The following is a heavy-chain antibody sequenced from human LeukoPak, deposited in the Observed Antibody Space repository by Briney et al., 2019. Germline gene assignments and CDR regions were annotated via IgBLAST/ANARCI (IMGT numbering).Heavy chain of an antibody. CDR2: IMPILGIA. CDR3: ARRVYVTGSHYYYYGMDV. V-gene: IGHV1-69*04. CDR1: GGTVSSYA. D-gene: IGHD3-16*01. J-gene: IGHJ6*02. Sequence: SVKVSCKASGGTVSSYAISWVRQAPGQGHEWMGRIMPILGIANDAQKLHGRGTITSDKSTSTAYMELSSLRSEDTAVYYCARRVYVTGSHYYYYGMDVWGQGTTVTVSS.